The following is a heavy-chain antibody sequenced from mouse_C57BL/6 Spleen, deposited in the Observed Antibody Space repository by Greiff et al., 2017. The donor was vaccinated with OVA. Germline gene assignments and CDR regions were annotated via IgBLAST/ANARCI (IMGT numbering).Heavy chain of an antibody. CDR1: GYTFTSYW. Sequence: QVQLKQPGAELVKPGASVKLSCKASGYTFTSYWMQWVKQRPGQGLEWIGEIDPSDSYTNYNQKFKGKATLTVDTSSSTAYMQLSSLTSEDSAVYYCARDYGSRGLYAMDYWGQGTSVTVSS. CDR3: ARDYGSRGLYAMDY. D-gene: IGHD1-1*01. CDR2: IDPSDSYT. V-gene: IGHV1-50*01. J-gene: IGHJ4*01.